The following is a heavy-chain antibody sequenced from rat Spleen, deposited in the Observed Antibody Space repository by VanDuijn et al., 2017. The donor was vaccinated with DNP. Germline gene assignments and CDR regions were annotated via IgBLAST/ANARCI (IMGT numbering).Heavy chain of an antibody. D-gene: IGHD1-2*01. CDR3: ARHEDYSSYIYGFAY. V-gene: IGHV5-7*01. Sequence: EVQLVESGGGLVQPGRSLKLSCAASGFTLSDCIMAWVRQAPKKGLEWVATIIYDGSHTDYGDSVKGRFTISRDNAKNTQYLQMDSLRSEDTATYYCARHEDYSSYIYGFAYWGQGTLVTVSS. J-gene: IGHJ3*01. CDR1: GFTLSDCI. CDR2: IIYDGSHT.